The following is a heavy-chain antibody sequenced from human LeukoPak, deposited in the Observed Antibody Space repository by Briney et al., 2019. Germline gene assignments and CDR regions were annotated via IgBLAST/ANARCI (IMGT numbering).Heavy chain of an antibody. CDR2: MSTYNGNT. CDR1: GYTYTSYG. D-gene: IGHD6-19*01. J-gene: IGHJ4*02. Sequence: ASVKVSCKASGYTYTSYGISWVRQAPGQGLEWMGWMSTYNGNTNYAQKLQGRVSMTTDTSTSTAYMELRSLTSDDTAVYYCASGIAVAGRRGTFDYWGQGTLVTVSS. CDR3: ASGIAVAGRRGTFDY. V-gene: IGHV1-18*01.